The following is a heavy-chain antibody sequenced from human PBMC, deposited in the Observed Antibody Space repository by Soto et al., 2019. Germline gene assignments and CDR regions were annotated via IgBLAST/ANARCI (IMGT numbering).Heavy chain of an antibody. Sequence: PSETLSLTCTVSGGAIISYYCIFIRQPSVKGLEWIVRIYTSGSTNYNPSLKSRVTMSVDTSKNQFSLKLSSVTAADTAVFYCAREEVGATYYYYYGMDVWGQGTTVTVSS. CDR1: GGAIISYY. V-gene: IGHV4-4*07. CDR3: AREEVGATYYYYYGMDV. CDR2: IYTSGST. D-gene: IGHD1-26*01. J-gene: IGHJ6*02.